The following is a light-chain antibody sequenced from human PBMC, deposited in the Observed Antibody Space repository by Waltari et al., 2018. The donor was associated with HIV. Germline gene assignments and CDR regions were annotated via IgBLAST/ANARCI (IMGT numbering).Light chain of an antibody. CDR1: QSDSSN. CDR2: GAS. V-gene: IGKV3-15*01. J-gene: IGKJ1*01. CDR3: QQERA. Sequence: EIVMTQSPATLSVSPGERATLSCRASQSDSSNLAWYQQKPGQAPRLLIYGASTRVTGIPARFSGSGSGTEFTLTISSLQSEDFAVYYCQQERAFGQGTKVEIK.